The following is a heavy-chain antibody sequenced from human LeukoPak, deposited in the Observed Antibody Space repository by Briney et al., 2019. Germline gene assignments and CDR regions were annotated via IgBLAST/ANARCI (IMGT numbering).Heavy chain of an antibody. J-gene: IGHJ4*02. D-gene: IGHD3-10*01. CDR2: IIGSGITT. Sequence: MSWVRQAPGKXLEWVSVIIGSGITTFYADSVKGRFTISRDNSKNTLYLQMNSLRAEDTAIYYCAKLWTGSYPRYFDYWGQGTLVTVSS. V-gene: IGHV3-23*01. CDR3: AKLWTGSYPRYFDY.